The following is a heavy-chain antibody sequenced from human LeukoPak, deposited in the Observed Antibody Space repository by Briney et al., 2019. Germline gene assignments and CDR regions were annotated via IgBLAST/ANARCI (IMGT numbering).Heavy chain of an antibody. J-gene: IGHJ4*02. CDR2: IREDGGHT. CDR3: ARDGRGGHNDF. CDR1: GFTFTNHL. Sequence: GGALRLSCVTSGFTFTNHLMSWVRQAPGKGVEGVANIREDGGHTNYVDSVNGRFTISRDNAKNSLFLQMDGVRVDATAVYFCARDGRGGHNDFWGQGTLITVSS. V-gene: IGHV3-7*01. D-gene: IGHD4-23*01.